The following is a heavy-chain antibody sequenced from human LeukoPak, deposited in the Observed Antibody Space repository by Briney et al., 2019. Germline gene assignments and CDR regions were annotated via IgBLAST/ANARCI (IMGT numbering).Heavy chain of an antibody. CDR1: GFTFSSYS. V-gene: IGHV3-48*04. D-gene: IGHD3-10*01. CDR3: ARDLSLITMVRGGYLEVVY. CDR2: ISSSSSSI. Sequence: GGSLRLSCSASGFTFSSYSMNWVRQAPGKGLEWVSYISSSSSSIYYADSVKGRFTISRDNAKNSLYLQMNSLRAEDTAVYYCARDLSLITMVRGGYLEVVYWGQGTLVTVSS. J-gene: IGHJ4*02.